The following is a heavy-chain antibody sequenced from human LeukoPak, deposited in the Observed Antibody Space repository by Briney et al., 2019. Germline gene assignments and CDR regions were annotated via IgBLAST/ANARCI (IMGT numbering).Heavy chain of an antibody. Sequence: SETLSLTCTVSGVSISSGGYYWSWIRQHPGKGLEWIGYIYYSGSTYYNPSLKSRVTISVDTSKSQFSLKLSSVTAADTAVYYCARALRYCSSTSCDVFDYWGQGTLVTVSS. V-gene: IGHV4-31*03. CDR2: IYYSGST. CDR3: ARALRYCSSTSCDVFDY. CDR1: GVSISSGGYY. J-gene: IGHJ4*02. D-gene: IGHD2-2*01.